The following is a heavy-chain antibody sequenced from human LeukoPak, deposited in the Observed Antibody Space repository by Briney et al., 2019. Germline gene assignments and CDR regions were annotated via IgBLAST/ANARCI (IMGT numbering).Heavy chain of an antibody. J-gene: IGHJ6*03. CDR1: GFTFSSYW. D-gene: IGHD3-10*01. Sequence: PGGSLRLSCAASGFTFSSYWMHWVRQAPGKGLMWVSRINSDGSSTSYADSVKGRFTISRDNAKNTLYLQMNSLRAEDTAVYYCARHGSGTIPPGNQNFYYYYMDVWGKGTTVTISS. V-gene: IGHV3-74*01. CDR3: ARHGSGTIPPGNQNFYYYYMDV. CDR2: INSDGSST.